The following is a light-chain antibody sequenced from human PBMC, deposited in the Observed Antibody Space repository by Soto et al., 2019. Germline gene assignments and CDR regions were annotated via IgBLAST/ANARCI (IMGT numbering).Light chain of an antibody. J-gene: IGKJ4*01. CDR3: QQYYSPPLT. CDR1: QSVLYSSNNKNY. Sequence: DIVMTQSPDSLAVSLGASATISCKSSQSVLYSSNNKNYLAWYQHKPGQPPRLLIYWASTRESGVPDRFSGSGSGTYFTLTINSLQAEDVAVYYCQQYYSPPLTCGGGTRVEI. V-gene: IGKV4-1*01. CDR2: WAS.